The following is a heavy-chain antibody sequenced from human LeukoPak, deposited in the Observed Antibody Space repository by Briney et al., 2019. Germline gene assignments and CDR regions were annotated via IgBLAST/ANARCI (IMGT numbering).Heavy chain of an antibody. Sequence: PGGSLRLSCAASGFTFSDYYMSWIRQAPGKGLEWVSTIKGIGPTTYYADSLKGRFTISRDNAKNSLYLQMTSLRAEDTAVYYCARVHAAYPFDYWGQGTLVTVSS. D-gene: IGHD2-15*01. J-gene: IGHJ4*02. CDR2: IKGIGPTT. CDR3: ARVHAAYPFDY. CDR1: GFTFSDYY. V-gene: IGHV3-11*04.